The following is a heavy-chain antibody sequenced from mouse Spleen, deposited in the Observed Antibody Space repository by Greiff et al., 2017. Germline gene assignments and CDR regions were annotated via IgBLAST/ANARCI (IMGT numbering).Heavy chain of an antibody. V-gene: IGHV1-18*01. CDR1: GYTFTDYN. Sequence: EVQLQQSGPELVKPGASVKIPCKASGYTFTDYNMDWVKQSHGKSLEWIGDINPNNGGTIYNQKFKGKATLTVDKSSSTAYMELRSLTSEDTAVYYCAIYSYYLSGGWYFDVWGAGTTVTVSS. J-gene: IGHJ1*01. D-gene: IGHD2-12*01. CDR3: AIYSYYLSGGWYFDV. CDR2: INPNNGGT.